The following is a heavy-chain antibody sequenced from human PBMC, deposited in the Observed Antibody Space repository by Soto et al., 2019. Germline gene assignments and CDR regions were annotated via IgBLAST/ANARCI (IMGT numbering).Heavy chain of an antibody. CDR2: ISHSGSST. V-gene: IGHV3-23*01. CDR3: AHPRGYGVFDAYDI. D-gene: IGHD4-17*01. J-gene: IGHJ3*02. Sequence: PGGSLRFSCAASGFTFSTYAMSWVRQAPGKGLEWVSAISHSGSSTYFADSVKGRFTISRDNSINTLYLQMNSLRTEDSAVYFCAHPRGYGVFDAYDIWGQGTMVTVSS. CDR1: GFTFSTYA.